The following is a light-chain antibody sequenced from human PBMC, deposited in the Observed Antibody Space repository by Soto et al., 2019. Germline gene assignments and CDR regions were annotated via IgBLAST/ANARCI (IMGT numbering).Light chain of an antibody. Sequence: EIVMTQSPGTLSVSPGERVTLSCRASQSLTTHLAWYQHKPGQSPRLLIYGASARATGIPARFSGGGSGAEYTLTISSLQSEDFAVYYCQQYDKWPRTFGQGTKVDI. V-gene: IGKV3-15*01. CDR3: QQYDKWPRT. J-gene: IGKJ1*01. CDR2: GAS. CDR1: QSLTTH.